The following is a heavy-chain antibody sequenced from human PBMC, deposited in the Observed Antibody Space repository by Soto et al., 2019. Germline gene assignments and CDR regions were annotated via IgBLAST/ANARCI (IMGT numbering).Heavy chain of an antibody. CDR2: ISYDGSNK. D-gene: IGHD2-21*01. J-gene: IGHJ6*02. CDR3: AKENCGGECSSYYYYYGMDV. CDR1: GFTFSSYG. V-gene: IGHV3-30*18. Sequence: QVQLVESGGGVVQPGRSLRLSCAASGFTFSSYGMHWVRQAPGKGLEWVAVISYDGSNKYYADSVKGRFTISRDNSKNTLYLQMSSLRAEDTAVYYCAKENCGGECSSYYYYYGMDVWGQGTTVTVSS.